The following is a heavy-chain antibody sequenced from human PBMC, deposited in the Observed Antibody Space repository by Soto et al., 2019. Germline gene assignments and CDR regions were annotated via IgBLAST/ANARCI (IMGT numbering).Heavy chain of an antibody. Sequence: SETLSLTCTVSGGSISSSSYYWGWIRQPPGKGLEWIGSIYYSGSTYHNPSLKSRVTISVDTSKNQFSLKLSSVTAADTAVYYCARHGGAVAGTDWFDPWGQGTLVTVSS. D-gene: IGHD6-19*01. CDR1: GGSISSSSYY. CDR2: IYYSGST. V-gene: IGHV4-39*01. CDR3: ARHGGAVAGTDWFDP. J-gene: IGHJ5*02.